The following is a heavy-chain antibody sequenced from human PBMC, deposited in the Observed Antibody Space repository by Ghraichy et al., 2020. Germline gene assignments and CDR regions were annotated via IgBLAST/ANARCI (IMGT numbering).Heavy chain of an antibody. CDR3: ARGDDGSPDS. Sequence: GGSLRLSCTASGFPFSRYGMHWVRRAPGKGLEWVALRSPDKATKFYADSVRGRFTVSRDDSKSTLFLRMSNLRPEDTGMYYCARGDDGSPDSWGPGTLVIVSS. D-gene: IGHD1-26*01. V-gene: IGHV3-30*03. CDR1: GFPFSRYG. J-gene: IGHJ4*02. CDR2: RSPDKATK.